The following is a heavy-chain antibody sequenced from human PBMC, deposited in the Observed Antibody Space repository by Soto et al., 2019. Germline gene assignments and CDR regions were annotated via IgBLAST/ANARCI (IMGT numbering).Heavy chain of an antibody. CDR1: GFTFSSYW. CDR3: ESPSVLRYFDWSSDYYFDY. Sequence: GGSLRLSCAASGFTFSSYWMHWVRQAPGKGLVWVSRINSDGSSTSYADSVKGRLTISRDNAKNTLYLQMNSLRAEDTAVYYCESPSVLRYFDWSSDYYFDYWGQGTLVTVSS. D-gene: IGHD3-9*01. CDR2: INSDGSST. V-gene: IGHV3-74*01. J-gene: IGHJ4*02.